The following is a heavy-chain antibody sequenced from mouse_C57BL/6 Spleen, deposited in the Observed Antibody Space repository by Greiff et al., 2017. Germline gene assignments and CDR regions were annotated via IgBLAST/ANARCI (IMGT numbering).Heavy chain of an antibody. J-gene: IGHJ1*03. V-gene: IGHV1-26*01. CDR3: ARQVYYGSSFYWYFDV. Sequence: VQLQQSGPELVKPGASVKITCKASGYTFTDYYMNWVKQSHGKSLEWIGDINPNNGGTSYNQKFKGKATLTVDKSSSTAYMELRSLTSEDSAVYYCARQVYYGSSFYWYFDVWRTCTTVPVSS. CDR1: GYTFTDYY. CDR2: INPNNGGT. D-gene: IGHD1-1*01.